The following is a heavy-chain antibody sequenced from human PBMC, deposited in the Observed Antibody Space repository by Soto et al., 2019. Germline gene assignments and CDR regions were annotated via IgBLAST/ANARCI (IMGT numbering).Heavy chain of an antibody. Sequence: QVQLVESGGGVVQPGRSLRLSCAASGFTFSSYAMHWVRQAPGKGLEWVAVISYGGSNKYYADSVKGRFTISRDSSKNTLYLQMNSLRAEDTAVYYCATTIGYCSGGSCLPSFDYWGQGTLVTVSS. CDR2: ISYGGSNK. CDR1: GFTFSSYA. J-gene: IGHJ4*02. V-gene: IGHV3-30-3*01. D-gene: IGHD2-15*01. CDR3: ATTIGYCSGGSCLPSFDY.